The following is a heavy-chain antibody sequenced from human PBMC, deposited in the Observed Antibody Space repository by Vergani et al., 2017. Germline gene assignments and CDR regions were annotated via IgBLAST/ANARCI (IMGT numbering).Heavy chain of an antibody. D-gene: IGHD6-19*01. CDR2: ISAYNGNT. CDR3: ARDSEQWLATQPFYFDY. CDR1: GYTFTSYG. Sequence: QVQLVQSGAEVKKPGASVKVSCKASGYTFTSYGISWVRQAPGQGLEWMGWISAYNGNTNYAQKLQGRVTMTTDISTSTAYMELRSLRSDDTAVYYCARDSEQWLATQPFYFDYWGQGTLVTVSS. J-gene: IGHJ4*02. V-gene: IGHV1-18*01.